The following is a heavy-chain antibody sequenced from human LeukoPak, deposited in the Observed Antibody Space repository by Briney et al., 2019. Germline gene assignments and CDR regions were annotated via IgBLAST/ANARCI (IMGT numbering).Heavy chain of an antibody. CDR3: ARDSGGINAY. CDR1: GLTVSNKH. Sequence: GGSLRLSCAASGLTVSNKHMSWVRQAPGKGLEWVSGIYSDGSTYYADSVKGRFIISRDNSKNTLYLQMNSLRAEDTAVYYCARDSGGINAYWGQGTLVTVSS. D-gene: IGHD3-16*01. J-gene: IGHJ4*02. V-gene: IGHV3-66*01. CDR2: IYSDGST.